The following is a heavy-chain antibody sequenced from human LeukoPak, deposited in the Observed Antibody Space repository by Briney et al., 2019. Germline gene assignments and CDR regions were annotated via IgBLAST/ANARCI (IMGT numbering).Heavy chain of an antibody. J-gene: IGHJ4*02. CDR3: AREATVTMDY. CDR1: GYIFTSYG. CDR2: VSPYNGIT. D-gene: IGHD4-17*01. Sequence: ASVKVSCKASGYIFTSYGISWVRQAPGQGLEWMGWVSPYNGITNYAQKFQGRVTMTTDTPTSTAYMELRSLRSDDTAVYYCAREATVTMDYWGQGTLVTVSS. V-gene: IGHV1-18*01.